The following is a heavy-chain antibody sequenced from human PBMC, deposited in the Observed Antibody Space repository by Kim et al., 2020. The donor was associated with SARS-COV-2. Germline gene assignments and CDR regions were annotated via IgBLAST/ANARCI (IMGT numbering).Heavy chain of an antibody. CDR3: ARADASYSKIES. J-gene: IGHJ4*02. V-gene: IGHV4-59*01. D-gene: IGHD3-10*01. Sequence: NTNPSLKRRVPIPADTSKNRFSPKLSSVTAADTAVYFCARADASYSKIESWGQGTLVTVSS.